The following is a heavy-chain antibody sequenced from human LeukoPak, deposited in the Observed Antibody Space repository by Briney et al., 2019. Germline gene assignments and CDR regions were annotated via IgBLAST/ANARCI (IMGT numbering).Heavy chain of an antibody. CDR1: GGSISSSSYY. V-gene: IGHV4-39*01. D-gene: IGHD2-15*01. CDR2: IYYSGGT. CDR3: ATQAAGGPLDY. J-gene: IGHJ4*02. Sequence: SETLSLTCTVSGGSISSSSYYWGWIRQPPGKGLEWIGTIYYSGGTSYYPSLKSRVTISVDTSKNQFSLNLTSVTAADTAVYYCATQAAGGPLDYWGQGTLVTVSS.